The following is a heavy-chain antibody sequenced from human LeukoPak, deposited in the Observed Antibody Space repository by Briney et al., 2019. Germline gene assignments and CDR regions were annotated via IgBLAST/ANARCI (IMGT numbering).Heavy chain of an antibody. CDR3: ARSHYQSSDYFDEDAFDI. Sequence: GGSLRLSCAASGFTFSDHYMDWVRQAPGEGLEWVGRARNKVNSYTTEYAAAVQGRFSISRDDSKNSLYLQLNSLKTEDTALYYCARSHYQSSDYFDEDAFDIWGQGTMVTVSS. J-gene: IGHJ3*02. CDR2: ARNKVNSYTT. D-gene: IGHD3-22*01. V-gene: IGHV3-72*01. CDR1: GFTFSDHY.